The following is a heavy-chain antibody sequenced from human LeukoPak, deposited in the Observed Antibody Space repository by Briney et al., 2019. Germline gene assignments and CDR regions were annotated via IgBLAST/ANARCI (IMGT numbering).Heavy chain of an antibody. D-gene: IGHD3-10*01. CDR2: IYYSGST. V-gene: IGHV4-59*01. J-gene: IGHJ4*02. Sequence: SETLSLTCTVSGGSISSYYWSWIRQPPGKGLEWIGYIYYSGSTNYNPSLKSRVTISVDTSKNQFSLKLSSVTAADTAVYYCARVRYYYGSGSAQLPYYFDYWGQGTLVTVSS. CDR1: GGSISSYY. CDR3: ARVRYYYGSGSAQLPYYFDY.